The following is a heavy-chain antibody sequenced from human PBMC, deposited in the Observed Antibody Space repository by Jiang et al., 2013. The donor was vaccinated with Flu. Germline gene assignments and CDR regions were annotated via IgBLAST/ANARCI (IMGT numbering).Heavy chain of an antibody. J-gene: IGHJ5*02. CDR1: RFTFSDYW. CDR3: ARDRGGSGSYCFDP. CDR2: IKQDGSEK. V-gene: IGHV3-7*01. Sequence: LVESGGGLVQPGGSLRLSCAASRFTFSDYWMTWVRQAPGKGLEWVANIKQDGSEKHYLDSVKGRFTISRDNAKNSLYLQMNSLRAEDTAVYYCARDRGGSGSYCFDPWGQGTLVTVSS. D-gene: IGHD3-10*01.